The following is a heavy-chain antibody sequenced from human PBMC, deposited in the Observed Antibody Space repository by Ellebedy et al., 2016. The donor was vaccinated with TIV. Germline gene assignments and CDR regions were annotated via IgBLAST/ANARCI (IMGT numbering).Heavy chain of an antibody. J-gene: IGHJ3*02. CDR1: GFTFTSSA. CDR2: IVVGSGNT. D-gene: IGHD4-17*01. V-gene: IGHV1-58*01. Sequence: SVKVSXXASGFTFTSSAVQWVRQARRQRLEWIGWIVVGSGNTNYAQKFQERVTITRDMSTSTAYMELSSLRSEDTAVYYCARGGVTTGFEDAFDIWGQGTMVTVSS. CDR3: ARGGVTTGFEDAFDI.